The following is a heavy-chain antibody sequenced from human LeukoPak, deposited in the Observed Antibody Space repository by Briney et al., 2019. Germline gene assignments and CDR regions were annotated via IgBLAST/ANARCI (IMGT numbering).Heavy chain of an antibody. Sequence: GGSLRLSCAASGFTFSTYDIYWVRQARGKGLEWVSFIGTAGDTYYLGSVKGRFTISRENAKNSLYLQMNSLRAGDTAVYYCARSVQQQLMGYWGQGTLVTVSS. J-gene: IGHJ4*02. V-gene: IGHV3-13*01. CDR2: IGTAGDT. D-gene: IGHD6-13*01. CDR3: ARSVQQQLMGY. CDR1: GFTFSTYD.